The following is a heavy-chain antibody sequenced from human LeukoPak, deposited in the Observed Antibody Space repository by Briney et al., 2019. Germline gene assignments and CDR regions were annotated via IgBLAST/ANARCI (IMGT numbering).Heavy chain of an antibody. CDR2: INPSGGST. CDR3: AGTLDSIFQRIDP. D-gene: IGHD3-3*01. J-gene: IGHJ5*02. Sequence: GASVKVSFTASGYTFTSYYMHWVRQAPGQGLEWMGIINPSGGSTSYAQKFQGRVTMTRDTSTSTVYMELSSLRSEDTAVYYCAGTLDSIFQRIDPWGQGTLVTVSS. V-gene: IGHV1-46*01. CDR1: GYTFTSYY.